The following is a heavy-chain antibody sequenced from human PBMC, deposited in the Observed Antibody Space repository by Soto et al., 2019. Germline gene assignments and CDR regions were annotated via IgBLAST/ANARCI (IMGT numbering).Heavy chain of an antibody. Sequence: LSLTCNVSGGSISNYYWTWIRQSPEKGLEWIGYMYYNGNVNYNPSLKSRVTISIDTSKNQFSLTLKSVTAADTAVYYCASGGNWFDPWGQGVLVTVSS. D-gene: IGHD3-16*01. CDR2: MYYNGNV. V-gene: IGHV4-59*01. CDR1: GGSISNYY. J-gene: IGHJ5*02. CDR3: ASGGNWFDP.